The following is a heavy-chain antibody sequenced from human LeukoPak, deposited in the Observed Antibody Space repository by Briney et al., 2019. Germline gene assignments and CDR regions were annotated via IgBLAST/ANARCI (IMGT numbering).Heavy chain of an antibody. Sequence: SETLSLTCSVSGGSISSSGSYWGWIRQPPGVGLEWIASIYYSGSTYSNPSLKSRVTISVDTSKNRFSLKLTSVTAADTAVYYCARLDFWTGYSTFDYWGQGTQVTVSS. CDR3: ARLDFWTGYSTFDY. V-gene: IGHV4-39*01. J-gene: IGHJ4*02. D-gene: IGHD3/OR15-3a*01. CDR2: IYYSGST. CDR1: GGSISSSGSY.